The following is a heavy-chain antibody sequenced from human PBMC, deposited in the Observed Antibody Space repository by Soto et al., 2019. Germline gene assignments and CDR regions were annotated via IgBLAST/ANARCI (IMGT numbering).Heavy chain of an antibody. D-gene: IGHD1-1*01. J-gene: IGHJ6*02. CDR3: ARSPNENYGMDV. V-gene: IGHV1-2*04. CDR2: INPNSGGT. Sequence: VASVKVSCKASGYTFTGYYMHWVRQAPGQGLEWMGWINPNSGGTNYAQKFQGWVTMTRDTSISTAYMELSRLRSDDTAVYYCARSPNENYGMDVWGQGTTVTVSS. CDR1: GYTFTGYY.